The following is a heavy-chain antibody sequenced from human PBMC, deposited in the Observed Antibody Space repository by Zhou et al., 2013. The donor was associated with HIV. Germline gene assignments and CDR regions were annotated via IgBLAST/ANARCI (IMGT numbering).Heavy chain of an antibody. CDR3: VRDGGNGMDV. CDR1: GYTLSGFG. J-gene: IGHJ6*02. V-gene: IGHV1-18*01. Sequence: QVQLVQSGAEVKRPGASVKVSCKASGYTLSGFGISWVRQAPGQGLEWMGWISSYRGHTNYAQKLQGRVSVTTDTSTNTAYMEVRSLTSADTAVYYCVRDGGNGMDVWGQGTTVAVSS. D-gene: IGHD3-10*01. CDR2: ISSYRGHT.